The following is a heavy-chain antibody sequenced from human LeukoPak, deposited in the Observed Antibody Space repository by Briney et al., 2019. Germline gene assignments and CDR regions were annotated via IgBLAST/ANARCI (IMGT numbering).Heavy chain of an antibody. CDR1: GFKFSDYY. CDR2: ISTSGSSI. CDR3: ARERYCSGGSCYALGY. J-gene: IGHJ4*02. D-gene: IGHD2-15*01. Sequence: GGSLRLSCAASGFKFSDYYMSWIRQTPGKGLEWVSFISTSGSSIYYAESVRGRFTISRDNAKNSLFLQMNSLRAEDTAVYYCARERYCSGGSCYALGYWGQGTLVTVSS. V-gene: IGHV3-11*01.